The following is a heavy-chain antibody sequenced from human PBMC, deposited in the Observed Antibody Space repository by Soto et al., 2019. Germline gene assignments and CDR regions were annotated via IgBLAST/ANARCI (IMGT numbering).Heavy chain of an antibody. D-gene: IGHD3-9*01. Sequence: ASVKVSCKASGYTFTSYGISWVRQAPGQGLEWMGWISAYNGNTNYAQKLQGRVTMTTDTSTSTAYMELRSLRSDDTAVYYCARSRVGIYDILTGSDAFDIWGQGTMVTVS. J-gene: IGHJ3*02. CDR1: GYTFTSYG. CDR3: ARSRVGIYDILTGSDAFDI. CDR2: ISAYNGNT. V-gene: IGHV1-18*01.